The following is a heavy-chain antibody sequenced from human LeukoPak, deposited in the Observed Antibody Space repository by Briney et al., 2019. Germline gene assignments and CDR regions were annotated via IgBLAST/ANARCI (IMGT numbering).Heavy chain of an antibody. D-gene: IGHD6-13*01. CDR1: GYTFTSYG. CDR2: ISAYNGNT. V-gene: IGHV1-18*01. J-gene: IGHJ6*02. Sequence: ASVKVSRKASGYTFTSYGISWVRQAPGQGLEWMGWISAYNGNTNYAQKLQGRVTMTTDTSTSTAYMELRSLRSDDTAVYYCAREGSRYSRKKYGMDVWGQGTTVTVSS. CDR3: AREGSRYSRKKYGMDV.